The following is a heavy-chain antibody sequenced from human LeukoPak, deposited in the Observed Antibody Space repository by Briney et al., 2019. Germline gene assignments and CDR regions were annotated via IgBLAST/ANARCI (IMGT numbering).Heavy chain of an antibody. J-gene: IGHJ3*02. V-gene: IGHV1-18*01. CDR2: ISAYNGNT. Sequence: ASVKVSCKASGYTFTSYGISWVRQAPGQGLEWMGWISAYNGNTNYAQKLQGRVTMTTDTSTSTAYMGLRSLRSDDTAVYYCARDRARGHYGSGSYHIWGQGKMVTVSS. CDR1: GYTFTSYG. D-gene: IGHD3-10*01. CDR3: ARDRARGHYGSGSYHI.